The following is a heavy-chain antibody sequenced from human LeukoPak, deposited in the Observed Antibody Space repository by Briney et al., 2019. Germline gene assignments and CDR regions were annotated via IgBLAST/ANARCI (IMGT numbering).Heavy chain of an antibody. CDR3: ARDDIAVAGTVDY. D-gene: IGHD6-19*01. V-gene: IGHV3-21*01. J-gene: IGHJ4*02. CDR2: ISSSSSYI. Sequence: GGSLRLSCAASVFTFSSYSMNWVRQAPGKGLEWVSSISSSSSYIYYADSVKGRFTISRDNAKNSLYLQMNSLRAEDTAVYYCARDDIAVAGTVDYWGQGTLVTVSS. CDR1: VFTFSSYS.